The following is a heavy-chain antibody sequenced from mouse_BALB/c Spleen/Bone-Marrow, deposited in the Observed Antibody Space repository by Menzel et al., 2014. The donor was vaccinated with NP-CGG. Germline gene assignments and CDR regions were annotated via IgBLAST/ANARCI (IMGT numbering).Heavy chain of an antibody. CDR3: TRWVYYGSSYFDY. CDR1: GFNIKDYY. Sequence: VQLQQSGAEFVRPGALVKLSCNASGFNIKDYYMYWVKQRPEQGLEWIGWIDPENGNTIYDPKFPGKASITADTSSNTAYLQLSSLTSEDTAVYYCTRWVYYGSSYFDYWGQGTTLTVSS. CDR2: IDPENGNT. D-gene: IGHD1-1*01. V-gene: IGHV14-1*02. J-gene: IGHJ2*01.